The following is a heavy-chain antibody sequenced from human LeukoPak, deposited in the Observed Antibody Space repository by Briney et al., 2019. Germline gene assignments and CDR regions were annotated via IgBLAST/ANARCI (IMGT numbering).Heavy chain of an antibody. D-gene: IGHD3-10*02. CDR3: VRDMFGGRDY. J-gene: IGHJ4*02. CDR2: INEVGSAT. V-gene: IGHV3-74*01. Sequence: PGGSLRLSCAASGFTFSGYWMHWVRQAPGKGLVWVSRINEVGSATSNADSVKGRFTISRDNAKNALYLQMNSLRAEDTAVYYCVRDMFGGRDYWGQGTLVTVSS. CDR1: GFTFSGYW.